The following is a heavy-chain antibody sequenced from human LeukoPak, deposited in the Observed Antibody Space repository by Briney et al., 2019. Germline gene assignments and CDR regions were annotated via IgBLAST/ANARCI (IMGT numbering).Heavy chain of an antibody. CDR2: IWPDGSYK. J-gene: IGHJ4*02. V-gene: IGHV3-33*01. CDR1: GFTFSTYG. Sequence: GRSLRLSCATSGFTFSTYGIHWVRQAPGKELEWVAAIWPDGSYKYYADSVKGRFTISRDNSKNTVYLQMNTLRDEDTAVYYCARAVGPFDYWGQGTLVTVSS. D-gene: IGHD3-16*01. CDR3: ARAVGPFDY.